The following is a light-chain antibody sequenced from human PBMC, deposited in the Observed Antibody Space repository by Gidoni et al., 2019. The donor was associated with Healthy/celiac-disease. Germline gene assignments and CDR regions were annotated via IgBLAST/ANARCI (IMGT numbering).Light chain of an antibody. CDR2: AAS. V-gene: IGKV1-27*01. J-gene: IGKJ4*01. Sequence: DIQLTQSPSSLSASVGDRVTITCRPSQRISTYLAWYQQKPGKVPKLLIYAASTLQSGVPSRFSGSGSGTDFTLTISSLQPEDVATYYCQKYNSASLTFGGGTKVEIK. CDR3: QKYNSASLT. CDR1: QRISTY.